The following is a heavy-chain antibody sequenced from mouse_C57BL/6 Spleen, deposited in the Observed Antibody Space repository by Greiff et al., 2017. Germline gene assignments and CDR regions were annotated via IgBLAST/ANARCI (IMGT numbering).Heavy chain of an antibody. Sequence: EVKLQESGGDLVKPGGSLKLSCAASGFTFSSYGLSWVRQTPDKRLEWVATISSGGSYTYYPDSVKGRFTISRDNAKNTLYLQMSSLKSEDTAMYYCARQPEIYYDYAYWYFDVWGTGTTVTVSS. V-gene: IGHV5-6*01. CDR1: GFTFSSYG. CDR2: ISSGGSYT. CDR3: ARQPEIYYDYAYWYFDV. J-gene: IGHJ1*03. D-gene: IGHD2-4*01.